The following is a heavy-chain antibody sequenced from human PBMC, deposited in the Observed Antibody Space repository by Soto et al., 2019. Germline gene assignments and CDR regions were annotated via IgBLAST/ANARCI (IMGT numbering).Heavy chain of an antibody. D-gene: IGHD6-19*01. CDR2: ITRSGSEA. Sequence: EVQLLESGGGLVQPGGSLRLSCAASGFTFSVSAMSWVRQAPGKGLEHVASITRSGSEAFYGDSVRGRFSMSRDNSKNMLILEINSLRVEDTARYYCAKVGSASGWYWESWGQGALVTVS. CDR3: AKVGSASGWYWES. V-gene: IGHV3-23*01. CDR1: GFTFSVSA. J-gene: IGHJ1*01.